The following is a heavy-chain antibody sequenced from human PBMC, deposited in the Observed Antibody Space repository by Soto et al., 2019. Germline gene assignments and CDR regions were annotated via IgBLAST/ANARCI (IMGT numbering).Heavy chain of an antibody. Sequence: ASVKVSCKVSGYTLTELSMHWVRQAPGKGLEWMGGFDPEDGETIYAQKFQGRVTMTEDTSTDTAYMELSSLRSEDTAVYYCATASGSYCSGGSCYSNPTYYYYMDVWGKGTTVTVSS. CDR2: FDPEDGET. CDR1: GYTLTELS. D-gene: IGHD2-15*01. J-gene: IGHJ6*03. CDR3: ATASGSYCSGGSCYSNPTYYYYMDV. V-gene: IGHV1-24*01.